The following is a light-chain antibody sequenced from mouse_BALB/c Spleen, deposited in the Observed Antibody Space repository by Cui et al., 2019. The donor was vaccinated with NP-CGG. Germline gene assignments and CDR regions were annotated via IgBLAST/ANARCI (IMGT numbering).Light chain of an antibody. CDR1: TGTVTSSNY. CDR3: ALWYSNHWV. J-gene: IGLJ1*01. CDR2: GTN. Sequence: QAAVTQESALTTSPGETVTLTCRSSTGTVTSSNYANWVQEKPDHLFTGLIGGTNNRAPGVPARFSGSLIGDKAALTITEAQTEDEAIYFCALWYSNHWVFGGGTKLTVL. V-gene: IGLV1*01.